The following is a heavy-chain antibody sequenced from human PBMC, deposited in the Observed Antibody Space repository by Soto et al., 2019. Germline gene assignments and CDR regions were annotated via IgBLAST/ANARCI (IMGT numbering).Heavy chain of an antibody. CDR1: GGPLSNDH. D-gene: IGHD2-15*01. J-gene: IGHJ3*02. V-gene: IGHV4-59*12. CDR2: IYYSGST. CDR3: ARFRAVVVVAASPDAFDI. Sequence: SETLSLTCPVSGGPLSNDHWGWVRPPPGEGLEWIGYIYYSGSTNYNPSLKSRVTISVDTSKSQFSLRLSSVTAADTAVYYCARFRAVVVVAASPDAFDIWGQGTMVTVSS.